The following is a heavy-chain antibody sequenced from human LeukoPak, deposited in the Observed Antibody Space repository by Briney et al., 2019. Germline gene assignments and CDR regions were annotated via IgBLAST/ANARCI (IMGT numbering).Heavy chain of an antibody. CDR1: GGSISSSSYY. D-gene: IGHD3-10*01. J-gene: IGHJ4*02. Sequence: SETLSLTCTVSGGSISSSSYYWGWIRQPPGKGLEWIGSIYYSGSTYYNPSLKSRVTISVDTPKNQFSLKLSSVTAADTAVYYCARDRGWFGELLFDYWGQGTLVTVSS. CDR2: IYYSGST. V-gene: IGHV4-39*07. CDR3: ARDRGWFGELLFDY.